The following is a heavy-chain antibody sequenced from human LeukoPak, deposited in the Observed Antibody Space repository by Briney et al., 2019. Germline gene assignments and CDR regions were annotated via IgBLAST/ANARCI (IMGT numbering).Heavy chain of an antibody. CDR3: AREGRYTAMVNRGAFDI. V-gene: IGHV4-34*01. D-gene: IGHD5-18*01. CDR1: GGSFSGCY. CDR2: INHSGST. J-gene: IGHJ3*02. Sequence: NPSETLSLTCAVYGGSFSGCYWSWIRQPPGKGLEWIEEINHSGSTNYNPSLKSRVTISVHTTKNQFSLKLSSVTAADTAVYYCAREGRYTAMVNRGAFDIWGQGTMVTVSS.